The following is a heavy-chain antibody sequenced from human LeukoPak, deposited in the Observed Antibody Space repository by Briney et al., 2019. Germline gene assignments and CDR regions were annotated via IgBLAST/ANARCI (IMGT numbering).Heavy chain of an antibody. CDR2: INPNSGGT. V-gene: IGHV1-2*06. D-gene: IGHD2-21*02. J-gene: IGHJ5*02. CDR1: GYTFTGYY. CDR3: ARGIVVVTEGLGWGFDP. Sequence: ASVKVSCKASGYTFTGYYMHWVRQAPGQGLEWMGRINPNSGGTNYAQKFQGRVTMTRDTSISTAYMELSSLRSEDTAVYYCARGIVVVTEGLGWGFDPWGQGTLVTVSS.